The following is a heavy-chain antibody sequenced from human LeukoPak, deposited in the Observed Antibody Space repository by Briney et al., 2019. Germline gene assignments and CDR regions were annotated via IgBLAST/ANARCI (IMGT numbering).Heavy chain of an antibody. CDR3: ARQSGYSSS. D-gene: IGHD6-13*01. Sequence: SETLSLTCTVSGGSISSNSYYWGWIRQPPGKGLEWIGSMYYSGSTYYNPSLKSRVTMSVDTSKNQFSLKLSSVTAADTAVYYCARQSGYSSSWGQGTLVTVSS. CDR2: MYYSGST. J-gene: IGHJ4*02. CDR1: GGSISSNSYY. V-gene: IGHV4-39*07.